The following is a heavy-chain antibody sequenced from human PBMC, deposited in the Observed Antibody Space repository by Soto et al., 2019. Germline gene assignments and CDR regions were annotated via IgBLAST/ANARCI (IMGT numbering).Heavy chain of an antibody. CDR3: ARDRDRITIFGVVTTHLKYGMDV. CDR1: GFTFSIYG. V-gene: IGHV3-33*01. Sequence: WGALAVSCAASGFTFSIYGMHWVRQAPGKGLDLPAVIWYDGSNKYYADSVKGRFTISRDNSKNTLYLQMNSLRAEDTAVYYCARDRDRITIFGVVTTHLKYGMDVWGQGTTVTVSS. CDR2: IWYDGSNK. D-gene: IGHD3-3*01. J-gene: IGHJ6*01.